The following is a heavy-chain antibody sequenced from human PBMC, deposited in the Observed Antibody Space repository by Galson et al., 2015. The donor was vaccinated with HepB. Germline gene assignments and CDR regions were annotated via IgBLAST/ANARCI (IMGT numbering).Heavy chain of an antibody. CDR2: ITPSGDTT. J-gene: IGHJ4*02. Sequence: SLRLSCAASGFTFSYYAMAWVRQAPGKGLEWISAITPSGDTTYSADSMKGLFFISRDNSQNTLFLQMNGLRADDTAVYFCAKVFPEKTDGWYRQALYYFDSWGQGTRVTVSS. CDR1: GFTFSYYA. V-gene: IGHV3-23*01. D-gene: IGHD6-19*01. CDR3: AKVFPEKTDGWYRQALYYFDS.